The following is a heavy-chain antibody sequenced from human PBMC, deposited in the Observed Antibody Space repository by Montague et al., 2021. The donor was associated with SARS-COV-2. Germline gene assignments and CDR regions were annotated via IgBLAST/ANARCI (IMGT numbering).Heavy chain of an antibody. CDR1: GFIFSSNA. J-gene: IGHJ4*02. CDR3: AKVGGYSYGLSDY. V-gene: IGHV3-23*01. D-gene: IGHD5-18*01. CDR2: IGGGGRRT. Sequence: SLRLSFAASGFIFSSNAMSWVRQAPGKGLEWVSTIGGGGRRTYYADSVKGRFTISRDNSKNTLYLQMSSLRAEDTAVYYCAKVGGYSYGLSDYWGQGTLVTVSS.